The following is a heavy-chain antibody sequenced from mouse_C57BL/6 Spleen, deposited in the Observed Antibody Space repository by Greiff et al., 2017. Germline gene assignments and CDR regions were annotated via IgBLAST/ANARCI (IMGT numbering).Heavy chain of an antibody. J-gene: IGHJ2*01. CDR3: ARDGGTTVEYYFDY. D-gene: IGHD1-1*01. Sequence: EVQLMESGGGLVKPGGSLKLSCAASGFTFSSYAMSWVRQTPEKRLEWVATISDGGSYRYYPDNVKGRFTISRDNAKNNLYLQMSHLKSEDTAMYYCARDGGTTVEYYFDYWGQGTTLTVSS. CDR2: ISDGGSYR. CDR1: GFTFSSYA. V-gene: IGHV5-4*01.